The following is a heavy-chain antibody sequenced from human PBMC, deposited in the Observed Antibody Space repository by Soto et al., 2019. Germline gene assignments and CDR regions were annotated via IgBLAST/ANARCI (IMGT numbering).Heavy chain of an antibody. Sequence: GESLKISCKGSGYSFTSYWIGWVRQMPGKGLEWMGIIYPGDSGTRYSPSFRGQVTISADKSISTAYLQWSSLRASDSAMYYCARRLSGSRVWIDYWGQGTPVTVSS. J-gene: IGHJ4*02. V-gene: IGHV5-51*01. CDR2: IYPGDSGT. D-gene: IGHD1-26*01. CDR3: ARRLSGSRVWIDY. CDR1: GYSFTSYW.